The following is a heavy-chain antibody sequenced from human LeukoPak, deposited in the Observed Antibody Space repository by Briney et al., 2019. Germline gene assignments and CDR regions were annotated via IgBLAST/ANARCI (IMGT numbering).Heavy chain of an antibody. CDR2: ISSSGSTI. CDR3: ARVRMMSDYYDSSGSNYFDY. Sequence: PGGSLRLSCAASGFTFSSYGMHWVRQAPGKGLEWVSYISSSGSTIYYADSVKGRFTISRDNAKNSLYLQMNSLRAEDTAVYYCARVRMMSDYYDSSGSNYFDYWGQGTLVTVSS. V-gene: IGHV3-48*04. D-gene: IGHD3-22*01. CDR1: GFTFSSYG. J-gene: IGHJ4*02.